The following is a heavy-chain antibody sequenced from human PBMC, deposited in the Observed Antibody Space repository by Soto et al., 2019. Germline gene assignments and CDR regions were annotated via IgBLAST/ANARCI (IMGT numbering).Heavy chain of an antibody. J-gene: IGHJ4*02. CDR3: ARSTLVVALDY. D-gene: IGHD2-15*01. Sequence: ASVKVSCKSSCSTFTSYGISLVRQAPGQGLEWMGWISAYNGNTNYAQKLQGRVTMTTDTSTSTAYMELRSLRSDDTAVYYCARSTLVVALDYWGQGTLVTVS. CDR1: CSTFTSYG. V-gene: IGHV1-18*04. CDR2: ISAYNGNT.